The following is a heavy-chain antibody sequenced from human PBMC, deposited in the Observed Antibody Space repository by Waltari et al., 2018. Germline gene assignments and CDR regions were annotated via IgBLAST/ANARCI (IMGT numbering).Heavy chain of an antibody. D-gene: IGHD2-15*01. CDR2: IIPIFGTA. Sequence: QVQLVQSGAEVKKPGSSVKVSCKASGGTFSSYAISWVRQAPGQGLEWMGGIIPIFGTANYAQKFQGRVTITADESTSTAYMELSSLRSEDTAVYYCARERGNELLQPWAYFDLWGRGTLVTVSS. CDR3: ARERGNELLQPWAYFDL. J-gene: IGHJ2*01. V-gene: IGHV1-69*12. CDR1: GGTFSSYA.